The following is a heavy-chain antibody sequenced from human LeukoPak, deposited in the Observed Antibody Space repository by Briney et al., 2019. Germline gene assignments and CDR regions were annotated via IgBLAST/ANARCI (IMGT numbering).Heavy chain of an antibody. J-gene: IGHJ3*02. CDR3: ARDLVGATRRGYAFDI. D-gene: IGHD1-26*01. CDR1: GGTFSSYA. CDR2: IIPIFGTA. V-gene: IGHV1-69*13. Sequence: SVKVSCKASGGTFSSYAISWVRQAPGQGLEWMGGIIPIFGTANYAQKFQGRVTITADESTSTAYMELSSLRSEDTAVYYCARDLVGATRRGYAFDIWGQGTMVTVSS.